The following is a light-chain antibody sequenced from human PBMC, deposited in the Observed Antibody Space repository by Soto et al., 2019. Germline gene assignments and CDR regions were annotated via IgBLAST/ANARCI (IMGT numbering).Light chain of an antibody. J-gene: IGLJ1*01. Sequence: SALTQPASVSGSPGQSITISCTGTSSDVGGFIYVSWYQQHPGKAPKLMIYDVNNRPSGVSNRFSGSKSGNTASLTISGLRAEDEADYYCNSYTSNNTYVFGTGTKVTVL. CDR2: DVN. CDR3: NSYTSNNTYV. CDR1: SSDVGGFIY. V-gene: IGLV2-14*03.